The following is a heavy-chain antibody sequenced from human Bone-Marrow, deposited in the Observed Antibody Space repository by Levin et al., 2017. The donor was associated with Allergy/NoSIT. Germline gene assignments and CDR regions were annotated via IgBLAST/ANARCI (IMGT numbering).Heavy chain of an antibody. J-gene: IGHJ3*02. V-gene: IGHV3-74*01. Sequence: GESLKISCAASGFTFSSYWMHWVRQGPEKGLVWVSRVKSDGSSTNYADSVKGRFTISRDNAKNTLYLQMNSLRAEDTAVYYCARGASITGLPGDAFDIWGQGTMVTVSS. CDR3: ARGASITGLPGDAFDI. D-gene: IGHD1-20*01. CDR2: VKSDGSST. CDR1: GFTFSSYW.